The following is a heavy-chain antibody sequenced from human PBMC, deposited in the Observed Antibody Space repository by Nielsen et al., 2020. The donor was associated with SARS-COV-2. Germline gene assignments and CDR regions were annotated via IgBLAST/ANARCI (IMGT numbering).Heavy chain of an antibody. V-gene: IGHV4-34*01. D-gene: IGHD5-18*01. CDR1: GGSFSDYY. CDR2: INHSGST. CDR3: ARSGYSYGWRTFDY. J-gene: IGHJ4*02. Sequence: SETLSLTCAVYGGSFSDYYWSWIRQPPGKGLEWIGEINHSGSTNYNPSLKSRVTISVDTSKNQFSLKLSSVTAADTAVYYCARSGYSYGWRTFDYWGQGTLVTVSS.